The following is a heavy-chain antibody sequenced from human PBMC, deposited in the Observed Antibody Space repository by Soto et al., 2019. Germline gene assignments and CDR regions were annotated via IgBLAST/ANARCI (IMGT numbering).Heavy chain of an antibody. CDR2: INVGGANT. V-gene: IGHV3-23*01. D-gene: IGHD6-19*01. J-gene: IGHJ4*02. CDR3: AKGSSGWYFSGRNTYFDY. Sequence: EVLLLESGGGLVQPGGSLRLSCIASEFTFSAFGMSWVRQAPGKGVEWVSGINVGGANTYYTDSVKGRFTISRDNSRNTLDLQMTSLRAEDTAVYYCAKGSSGWYFSGRNTYFDYWGPGTLVTVSS. CDR1: EFTFSAFG.